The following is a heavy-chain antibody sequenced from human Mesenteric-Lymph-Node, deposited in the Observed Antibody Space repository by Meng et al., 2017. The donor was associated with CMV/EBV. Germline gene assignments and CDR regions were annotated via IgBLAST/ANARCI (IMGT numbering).Heavy chain of an antibody. CDR3: ATDQQPRAGGPWYYYGMDV. J-gene: IGHJ6*02. V-gene: IGHV1-24*01. D-gene: IGHD6-13*01. Sequence: ASVKVSCKVSGYTLTELSRHWVRQAPGKGLEWMGGFDPEDGETIYAQKFQGRVTMTEDTSTDTAYMELSSLRSEDTAMYYCATDQQPRAGGPWYYYGMDVWGQGTTVTVSS. CDR2: FDPEDGET. CDR1: GYTLTELS.